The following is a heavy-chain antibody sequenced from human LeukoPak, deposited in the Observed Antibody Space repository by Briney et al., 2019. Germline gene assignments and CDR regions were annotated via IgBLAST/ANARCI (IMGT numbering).Heavy chain of an antibody. D-gene: IGHD6-13*01. CDR3: ARDPIAAAGIDY. Sequence: ASVKVSCKASGGTFSSYAISWVRQAPGQGPEWMGWISAYNGNTNYAQKLQGRVTMTTDTSTSTAYMELRSLRSDDTAVYYCARDPIAAAGIDYWGQGTLVTVSS. J-gene: IGHJ4*02. V-gene: IGHV1-18*01. CDR2: ISAYNGNT. CDR1: GGTFSSYA.